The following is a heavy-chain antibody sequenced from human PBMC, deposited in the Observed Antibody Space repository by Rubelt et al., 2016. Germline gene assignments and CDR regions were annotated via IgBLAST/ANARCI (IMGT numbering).Heavy chain of an antibody. J-gene: IGHJ4*02. CDR3: AREGASGSYYTDRAYFDY. D-gene: IGHD1-26*01. CDR1: GFTFSSYS. CDR2: ISSGRSYI. Sequence: VQLVESGGGLVKPGGSLRLSCAASGFTFSSYSMNWVRQAPGKGLEWVSSISSGRSYIYYADSVKGRFTISRDKAKNSLYLQMDSRRAEDTAVYYCAREGASGSYYTDRAYFDYWGQGTLVTVSS. V-gene: IGHV3-21*01.